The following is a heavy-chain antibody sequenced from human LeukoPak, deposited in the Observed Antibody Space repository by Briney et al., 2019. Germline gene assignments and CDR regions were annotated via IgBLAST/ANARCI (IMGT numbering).Heavy chain of an antibody. Sequence: PGGSLRLSCAASGFTFSNAWMSWVRQAPGKGLEWIGEINHSGSTNYNPSLKSRVTISVDTSKNQFSLKLSSVTAADTAVYYCARQPIGRTFDYWGQGTLDTVSS. CDR3: ARQPIGRTFDY. J-gene: IGHJ4*02. CDR2: INHSGST. CDR1: GFTFSNAW. V-gene: IGHV4-34*01.